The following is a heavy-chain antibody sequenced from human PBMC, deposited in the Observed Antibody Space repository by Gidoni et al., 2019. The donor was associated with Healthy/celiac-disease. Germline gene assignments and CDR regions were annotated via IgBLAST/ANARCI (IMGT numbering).Heavy chain of an antibody. V-gene: IGHV3-30*18. CDR1: GFTFSSYG. J-gene: IGHJ4*02. CDR2: ISYDGSNK. CDR3: AKCYSNYDVCNFDY. Sequence: QVQLVESGGGVVQPGRSLRLSCAASGFTFSSYGMNWVRQAPGKGLEWVAVISYDGSNKYYADSVKGRFTISRDNSKNTLYLQMNSLRAEDTAVYYCAKCYSNYDVCNFDYWGQGTLVTVSS. D-gene: IGHD4-4*01.